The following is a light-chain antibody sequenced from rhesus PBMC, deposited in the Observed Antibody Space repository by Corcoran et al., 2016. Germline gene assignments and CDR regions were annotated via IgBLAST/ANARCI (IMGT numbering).Light chain of an antibody. CDR3: LQHNSYPFT. Sequence: DIQMTKSPSSLSASVGDTVTITCRASQRISSWLGWYQQKLGKALKPLIYKASSWQIGVPSRFSGSGSGTDFPLTISSLQSEDFAVYYCLQHNSYPFTFGPGTKLDIK. V-gene: IGKV1-22*01. CDR2: KAS. J-gene: IGKJ3*01. CDR1: QRISSW.